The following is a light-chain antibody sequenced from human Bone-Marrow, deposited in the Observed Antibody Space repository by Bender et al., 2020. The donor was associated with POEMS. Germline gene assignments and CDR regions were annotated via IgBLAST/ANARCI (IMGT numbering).Light chain of an antibody. J-gene: IGLJ3*02. V-gene: IGLV1-40*01. CDR3: SSYAGSNNLV. CDR2: GYN. Sequence: QSVLTQPPSVSEAPGQRVTISCTGSSSNTGSGYDINWYQHLPGTAPKLLIYGYNNRPSGVPDRFSGSKSGTSASLAITGLQAEDEGDYYCSSYAGSNNLVFGGGTKLTVL. CDR1: SSNTGSGYD.